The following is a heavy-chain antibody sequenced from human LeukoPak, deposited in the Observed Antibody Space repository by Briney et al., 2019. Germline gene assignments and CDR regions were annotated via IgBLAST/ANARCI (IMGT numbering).Heavy chain of an antibody. CDR3: ARRGFGYSVDV. D-gene: IGHD3-16*01. J-gene: IGHJ6*02. V-gene: IGHV4-39*01. CDR1: GGSIIDVNSY. Sequence: PSETLSLTCTVSGGSIIDVNSYWTWIRQPPGKGLEWIASVFHNGATYYIPTLRSRLTISVDSPNNQFTLRLSSVTAADSAVYFCARRGFGYSVDVWGQGTMVTVSS. CDR2: VFHNGAT.